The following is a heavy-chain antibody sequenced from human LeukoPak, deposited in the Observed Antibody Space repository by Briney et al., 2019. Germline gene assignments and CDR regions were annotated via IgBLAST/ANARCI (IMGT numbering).Heavy chain of an antibody. Sequence: GGSLRLSCAASGFTFRSYWMNWVRQAPGKGLVWASRIKSDGSSTSYADSVKGRFTITRDSAKNTLYLQMNSLRAEDTAVYYCARGTGNYYGYWGQGTLVTVSS. V-gene: IGHV3-74*01. CDR3: ARGTGNYYGY. J-gene: IGHJ4*02. CDR1: GFTFRSYW. D-gene: IGHD3/OR15-3a*01. CDR2: IKSDGSST.